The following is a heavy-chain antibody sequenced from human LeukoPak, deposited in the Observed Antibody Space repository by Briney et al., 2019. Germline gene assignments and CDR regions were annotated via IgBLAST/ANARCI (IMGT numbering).Heavy chain of an antibody. J-gene: IGHJ5*02. CDR3: ARDLGQYYDTSDNWFDP. D-gene: IGHD3-22*01. Sequence: PGGSLRLSCAASGFTFSSYWMHWVRQAPGKGLVWVSRINSDGSSTSYADSVKGRFTISRDNAKNTLNLQMNSLRAGDTAVYYCARDLGQYYDTSDNWFDPWGQGTLVTVSS. CDR1: GFTFSSYW. V-gene: IGHV3-74*01. CDR2: INSDGSST.